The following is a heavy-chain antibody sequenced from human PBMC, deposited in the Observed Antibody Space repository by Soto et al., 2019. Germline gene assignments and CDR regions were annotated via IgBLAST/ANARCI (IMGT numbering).Heavy chain of an antibody. Sequence: SETLSLTCAVYGGSFSGYYWSWIRQPPGKGLEWIGEINHSGSTNYNPSLKSRVTISVDTSKNQFSLKLSSVTAADTAVYYCARAPFGGSTVTTQKPPPYNWFDPWGQGTLVTVSS. CDR1: GGSFSGYY. CDR2: INHSGST. D-gene: IGHD4-17*01. V-gene: IGHV4-34*01. CDR3: ARAPFGGSTVTTQKPPPYNWFDP. J-gene: IGHJ5*02.